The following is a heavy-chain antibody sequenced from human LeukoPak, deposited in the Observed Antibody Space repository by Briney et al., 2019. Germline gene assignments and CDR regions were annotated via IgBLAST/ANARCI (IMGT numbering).Heavy chain of an antibody. Sequence: GGSLRLSCAASGFTFSSYEMNWVRQAPGKGLEWVSYISSSGSTIYYADSVKGRFTISRDNAKNSLYLQMNSLRAEDTAVYYCARSAGTVTTAFDYWGQGTLVTVSS. CDR1: GFTFSSYE. D-gene: IGHD4-17*01. J-gene: IGHJ4*02. CDR2: ISSSGSTI. CDR3: ARSAGTVTTAFDY. V-gene: IGHV3-48*03.